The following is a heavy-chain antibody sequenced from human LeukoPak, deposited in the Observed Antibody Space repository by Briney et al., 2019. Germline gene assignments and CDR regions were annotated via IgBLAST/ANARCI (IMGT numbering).Heavy chain of an antibody. CDR2: INSDGSST. D-gene: IGHD6-19*01. Sequence: GGSLRLSCAASGFTFSSYWMHWVRQAPGKGLVWVSRINSDGSSTSYADSVKGRFTISRDNAKNSLYLQMNSLRAEDTAVYYCARAPGSSGEEVWFDPWGQGTLVTVSS. CDR1: GFTFSSYW. CDR3: ARAPGSSGEEVWFDP. V-gene: IGHV3-74*01. J-gene: IGHJ5*02.